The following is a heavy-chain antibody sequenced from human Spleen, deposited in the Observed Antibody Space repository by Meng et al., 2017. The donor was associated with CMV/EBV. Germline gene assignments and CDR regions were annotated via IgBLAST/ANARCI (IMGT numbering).Heavy chain of an antibody. CDR3: AREWALREPASIVPPEYFQH. CDR1: GYTFTGYY. J-gene: IGHJ1*01. D-gene: IGHD2-2*02. CDR2: ISAYNGNT. Sequence: ASVKVSCKASGYTFTGYYMHWVRQAPGQGLEWMGWISAYNGNTNYAQKLQGRVTMTTDTSTSTGYMELRSLTSDDTAVYYCAREWALREPASIVPPEYFQHWGQGTLVTVSS. V-gene: IGHV1-18*04.